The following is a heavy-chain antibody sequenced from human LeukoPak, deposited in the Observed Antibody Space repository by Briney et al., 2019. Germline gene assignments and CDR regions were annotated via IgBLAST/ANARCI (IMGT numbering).Heavy chain of an antibody. CDR3: ATEEYSGWYVGH. CDR2: IYHSGST. CDR1: GDSISSGSYY. J-gene: IGHJ4*02. D-gene: IGHD6-19*01. Sequence: NPSQTLSLTCIVSGDSISSGSYYWTWIRQPPGKGLEWLGSIYHSGSTYYNPSLKSRVTISIDTSKNQFSLRLSSVTAADTAVYYCATEEYSGWYVGHWGQGTLVTVSS. V-gene: IGHV4-39*07.